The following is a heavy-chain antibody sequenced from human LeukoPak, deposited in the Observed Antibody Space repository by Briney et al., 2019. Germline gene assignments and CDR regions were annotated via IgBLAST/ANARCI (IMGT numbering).Heavy chain of an antibody. D-gene: IGHD3-3*01. CDR2: IKQDGSEK. J-gene: IGHJ4*02. CDR3: ASYTYYDFWSGYPY. CDR1: GFTFRSYA. Sequence: PGGSLRLSCAAAGFTFRSYAMSWVRQAPGKGLEWVANIKQDGSEKYYVDSVKGRFTISRDNAKNSPYLQMNSLRAEDTAVYYCASYTYYDFWSGYPYWGQGTLVTVSS. V-gene: IGHV3-7*01.